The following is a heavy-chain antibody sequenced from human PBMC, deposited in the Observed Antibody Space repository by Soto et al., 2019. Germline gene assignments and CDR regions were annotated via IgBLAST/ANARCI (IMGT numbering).Heavy chain of an antibody. CDR2: IGTSTNTI. D-gene: IGHD6-19*01. J-gene: IGHJ4*02. Sequence: GGSLRLSCAASGFTFSSSPMHWVRQAPGKGLEWVSYIGTSTNTIHYADSVKGRFTISRDNSRNTLYLQMNSLRDDDTAVYYCARDPYNGWYVRLFDQWGQGTLVTVSS. CDR1: GFTFSSSP. CDR3: ARDPYNGWYVRLFDQ. V-gene: IGHV3-48*02.